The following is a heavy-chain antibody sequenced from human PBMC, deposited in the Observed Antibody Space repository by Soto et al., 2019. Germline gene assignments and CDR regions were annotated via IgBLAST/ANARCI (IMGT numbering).Heavy chain of an antibody. J-gene: IGHJ6*02. V-gene: IGHV1-3*01. CDR2: INAGNGNT. D-gene: IGHD3-9*01. Sequence: GASVKVSSKASGYTITCNAMHWVHQAPGQRLEWMKWINAGNGNTKYSQTFQGRHTSPRDTCASAAYMELISLRSEDRVVYYCVRDFDVILTGPSQDSGQYSGTMGVCGQGTTGSVFS. CDR3: VRDFDVILTGPSQDSGQYSGTMGV. CDR1: GYTITCNA.